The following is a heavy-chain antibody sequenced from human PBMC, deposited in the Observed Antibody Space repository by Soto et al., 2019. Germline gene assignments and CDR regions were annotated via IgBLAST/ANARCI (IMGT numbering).Heavy chain of an antibody. Sequence: SETLSLTCIVSGGSISSSSYYWGWIRKPPGKGLEWIGSIYYSGSTYYNPSLKSRDTIYVDTSKNQFSLKLSSVTASDTAVYYCASPKIAFYNWFDPWGQGTLVTVS. J-gene: IGHJ5*02. D-gene: IGHD3-3*02. CDR3: ASPKIAFYNWFDP. V-gene: IGHV4-39*01. CDR2: IYYSGST. CDR1: GGSISSSSYY.